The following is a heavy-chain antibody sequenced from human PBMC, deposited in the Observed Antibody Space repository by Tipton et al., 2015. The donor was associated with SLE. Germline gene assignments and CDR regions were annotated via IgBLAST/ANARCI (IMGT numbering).Heavy chain of an antibody. CDR1: GGTFSSYT. V-gene: IGHV1-69*02. CDR2: IIPILGIA. J-gene: IGHJ4*02. Sequence: QSGAEVKKPGSSVKVSCKASGGTFSSYTISWVRQAPGQGLEWMGRIIPILGIANYAQKFQGRVTITADKSTGTAYMELSSLRSEDTAVYYCASSTELLQIDYWGQGTMVTVSS. CDR3: ASSTELLQIDY. D-gene: IGHD3-10*01.